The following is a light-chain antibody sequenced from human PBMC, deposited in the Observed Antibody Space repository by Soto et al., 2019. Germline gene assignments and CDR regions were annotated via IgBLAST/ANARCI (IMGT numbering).Light chain of an antibody. Sequence: DIQMTQSPSSLSASVGDRVTISCRPSQTIANYLNWYQHKPGNAPKLLIYAASSLQTGVPSRFSGSGSGTDFTLTINSLQPEDFATYSCHQSDSSPYTFGQGTRLEIK. CDR3: HQSDSSPYT. V-gene: IGKV1-39*01. CDR2: AAS. J-gene: IGKJ2*01. CDR1: QTIANY.